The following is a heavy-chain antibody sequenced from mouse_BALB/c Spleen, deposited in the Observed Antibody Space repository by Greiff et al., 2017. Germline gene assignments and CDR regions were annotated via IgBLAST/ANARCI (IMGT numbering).Heavy chain of an antibody. CDR1: GFSLTSYG. D-gene: IGHD1-1*01. J-gene: IGHJ2*01. V-gene: IGHV2-5-1*01. CDR2: IWRGGST. CDR3: AKNGYYGSSYYFDY. Sequence: VQLQQSGPSLVQPSQSLSITCTVSGFSLTSYGVHWVRQSPGKGLEWLGVIWRGGSTDYNAAFMSRLSITKDNSKSQVFFKMNSLQADDTAIYYCAKNGYYGSSYYFDYWGQGTTLTVSS.